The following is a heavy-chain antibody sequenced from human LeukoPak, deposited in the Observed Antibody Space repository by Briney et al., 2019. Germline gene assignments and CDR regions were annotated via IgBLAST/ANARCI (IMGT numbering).Heavy chain of an antibody. V-gene: IGHV3-11*01. CDR2: INVNGGAM. Sequence: GGSLRLSCAASGFSFKDYYYSWIRQAPGKGLEWVSFINVNGGAMYYADFVKGRFTISRENAQNSVYLEMNSLRDEDTAVYYCARGPRILAAVSYFFDYWGQGSLVTVSS. D-gene: IGHD6-13*01. J-gene: IGHJ4*02. CDR3: ARGPRILAAVSYFFDY. CDR1: GFSFKDYY.